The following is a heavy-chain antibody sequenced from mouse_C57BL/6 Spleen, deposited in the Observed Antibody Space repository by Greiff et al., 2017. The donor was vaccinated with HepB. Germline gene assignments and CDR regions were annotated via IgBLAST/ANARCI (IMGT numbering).Heavy chain of an antibody. Sequence: EVQLVESGGGLVKPGGSLKLSCAASGFTFSSYAMSWVRQTPEKRLEWVATISDGGSYTYYPDNVKGRFTISRDNAKNNLYLQMSHLKSEDTAMYYCARRRLLTGYWYFDVWGTGTTVTVSS. CDR2: ISDGGSYT. CDR3: ARRRLLTGYWYFDV. J-gene: IGHJ1*03. CDR1: GFTFSSYA. D-gene: IGHD1-1*01. V-gene: IGHV5-4*01.